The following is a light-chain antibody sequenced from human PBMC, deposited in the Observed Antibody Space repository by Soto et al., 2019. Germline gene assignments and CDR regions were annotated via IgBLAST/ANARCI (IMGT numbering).Light chain of an antibody. Sequence: EIVLTQSPGTLSLSPGERATLSCGTSQSLTTNYLAGYQQKPGQAPRLLIYDASSRATGIPDRFSGSGSGTDFTLTISRLEPDEFALYFCQQYDSSPWTFGQGTKVDIK. V-gene: IGKV3-20*01. CDR3: QQYDSSPWT. CDR1: QSLTTNY. CDR2: DAS. J-gene: IGKJ1*01.